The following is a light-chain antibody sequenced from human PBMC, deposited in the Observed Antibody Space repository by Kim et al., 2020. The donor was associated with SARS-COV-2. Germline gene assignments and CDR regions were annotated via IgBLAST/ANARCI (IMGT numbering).Light chain of an antibody. J-gene: IGKJ3*01. V-gene: IGKV3-20*01. CDR1: QSVSGSY. CDR3: KRFGDSPRFT. CDR2: GAS. Sequence: PGAKAPPSCRARQSVSGSYLAGYQQKPGQAPRPLIYGASRGATGIPDRFSGGGSGTDFTLTISRLEPENLGVYYCKRFGDSPRFTFGPGTKVDIK.